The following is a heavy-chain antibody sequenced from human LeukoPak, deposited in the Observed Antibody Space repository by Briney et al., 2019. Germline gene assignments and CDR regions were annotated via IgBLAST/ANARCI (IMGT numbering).Heavy chain of an antibody. CDR3: ARDLAYNYNYYYYGLDV. D-gene: IGHD1-20*01. J-gene: IGHJ6*02. CDR1: GFIFSSYE. V-gene: IGHV3-48*03. CDR2: ISGIGSDI. Sequence: GSLRLSCAAAGFIFSSYEMKWGRHAPGKGLEWVSSISGIGSDIHYADSVKGRFAISTDNAKNSLYLQMNSLRAEDTAVYYCARDLAYNYNYYYYGLDVWGQGTTVTVSS.